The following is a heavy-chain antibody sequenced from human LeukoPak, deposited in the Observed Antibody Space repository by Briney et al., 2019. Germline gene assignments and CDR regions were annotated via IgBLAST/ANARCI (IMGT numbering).Heavy chain of an antibody. CDR2: IYYSGRT. D-gene: IGHD6-6*01. CDR3: ARLPSRSPGEY. CDR1: GGSISSSSYY. J-gene: IGHJ4*02. V-gene: IGHV4-39*01. Sequence: SETLSLTCTVSGGSISSSSYYWGWIRQPPGKGLEWIGSIYYSGRTYYNPSLKSRVTISVDTSKNQFSLTLSSVTAADTAVYSCARLPSRSPGEYWGQGTLVPVSS.